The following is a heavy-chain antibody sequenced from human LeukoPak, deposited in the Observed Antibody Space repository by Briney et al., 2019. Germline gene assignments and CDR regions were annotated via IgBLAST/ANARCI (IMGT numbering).Heavy chain of an antibody. CDR2: ISWNSGNI. Sequence: GGSLRLSCAASGFTFADYAMHWVRQTPGKGLEWVSGISWNSGNIDYADSVKGRFTISRDDAKNSLYLQMNSLRAEDTALYYCAKGRGYNYGYIFGYFDYWGQGTLVTVSS. D-gene: IGHD5-18*01. V-gene: IGHV3-9*01. CDR3: AKGRGYNYGYIFGYFDY. CDR1: GFTFADYA. J-gene: IGHJ4*02.